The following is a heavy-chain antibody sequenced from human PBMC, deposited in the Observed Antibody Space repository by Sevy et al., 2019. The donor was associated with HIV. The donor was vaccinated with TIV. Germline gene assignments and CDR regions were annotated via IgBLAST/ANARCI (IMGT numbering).Heavy chain of an antibody. CDR1: GFTFSGYA. J-gene: IGHJ6*02. CDR3: AKTINSGGGVVPAANYYDYGMDV. D-gene: IGHD2-2*01. V-gene: IGHV3-23*01. CDR2: ISGKGRST. Sequence: GGSLRLSCAASGFTFSGYAMNWVRQAPGKGLEWVSAISGKGRSTHYADSVEGRFTISRDNSKNTLCLQMNSLRAEDTVVYYCAKTINSGGGVVPAANYYDYGMDVWGQGTTVTVSS.